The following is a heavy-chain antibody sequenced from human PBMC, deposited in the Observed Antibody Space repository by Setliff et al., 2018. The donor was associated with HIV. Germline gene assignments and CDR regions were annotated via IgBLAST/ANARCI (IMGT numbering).Heavy chain of an antibody. CDR2: IAPNLRMP. V-gene: IGHV1-69*10. D-gene: IGHD3-9*01. J-gene: IGHJ3*01. CDR3: AREKSPVLEYFDWLKPRHVFDV. Sequence: ASVKVSCKTSGGTFNTYPIAWVRQAPGQGLEWMGGIAPNLRMPSYIQKFKGRLTITADESTSTVYMELTNLRSEDTAMYYCAREKSPVLEYFDWLKPRHVFDVWGQGTVVTVSS. CDR1: GGTFNTYP.